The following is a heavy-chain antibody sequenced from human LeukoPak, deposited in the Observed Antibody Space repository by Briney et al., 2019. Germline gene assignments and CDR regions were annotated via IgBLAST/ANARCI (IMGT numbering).Heavy chain of an antibody. V-gene: IGHV1-18*04. D-gene: IGHD2-15*01. CDR1: GYTFTGYY. CDR3: AREGSPFYYYYMDV. CDR2: ISGYNGNT. J-gene: IGHJ6*03. Sequence: ASVKVSCKASGYTFTGYYMHWVRQAPGQGLEWMGWISGYNGNTNYAQNLQGRVTMTTDTSTSIAYMELRSLRSDDTAVYYCAREGSPFYYYYMDVWGKGTTVTVSS.